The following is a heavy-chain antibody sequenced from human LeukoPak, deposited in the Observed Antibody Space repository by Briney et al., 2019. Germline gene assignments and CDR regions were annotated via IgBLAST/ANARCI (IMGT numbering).Heavy chain of an antibody. J-gene: IGHJ4*02. Sequence: PGGSLRLSCAASGFIFSDYYMSWIRQAPGKGREWVSYISSSGSTMYYTDSVKGRFTISRDNSKNSLYLQMNSLRTEDTALYYCAKDPAGGSGYSTAYYFDYWGQGTLVTVSS. D-gene: IGHD3-3*01. CDR3: AKDPAGGSGYSTAYYFDY. CDR2: ISSSGSTM. V-gene: IGHV3-11*01. CDR1: GFIFSDYY.